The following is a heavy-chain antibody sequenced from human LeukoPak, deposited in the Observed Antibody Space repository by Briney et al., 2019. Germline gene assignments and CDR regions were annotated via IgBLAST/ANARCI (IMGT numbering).Heavy chain of an antibody. CDR1: GYTFTSYD. Sequence: ASVKVSCKASGYTFTSYDINWVRQATGQGLEWMGWINTNTGNPAYAQGFTGRFVLSLDTSVSTAYLQISSLKAEDTAVYYCARGNYGDWFDPWGQGTLVTVSS. CDR2: INTNTGNP. CDR3: ARGNYGDWFDP. V-gene: IGHV7-4-1*02. J-gene: IGHJ5*02. D-gene: IGHD4-17*01.